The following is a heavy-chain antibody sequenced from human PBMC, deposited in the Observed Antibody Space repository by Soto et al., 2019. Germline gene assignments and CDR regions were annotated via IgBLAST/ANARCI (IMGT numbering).Heavy chain of an antibody. J-gene: IGHJ3*02. CDR2: IIPIFGTA. V-gene: IGHV1-69*01. D-gene: IGHD3-10*01. Sequence: QVQLVQSGAEVKKPGSSVKVSCKASGGTFSSYAISWVRQAPGQGLEWMGGIIPIFGTANYAQKFQGRVTIPGDESTNTAYMDLSSLRSEDRAVYYWARDPHSTMDAFDIWGQGTMFPVSS. CDR3: ARDPHSTMDAFDI. CDR1: GGTFSSYA.